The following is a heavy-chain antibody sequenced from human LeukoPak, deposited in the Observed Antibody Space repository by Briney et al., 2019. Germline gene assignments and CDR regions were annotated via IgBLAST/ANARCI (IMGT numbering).Heavy chain of an antibody. D-gene: IGHD2-15*01. CDR2: IYTSGRT. J-gene: IGHJ3*02. CDR3: ARVGYCSGGSCDDAFDI. Sequence: SETLSLTCTVAGGSISSYYWSWIRQPAGKGLEWIGRIYTSGRTNYTPSLKSQVTMSVDTSKNQFSLKLSSVAAADTAVYYCARVGYCSGGSCDDAFDIWGQGTMVTVSS. CDR1: GGSISSYY. V-gene: IGHV4-4*07.